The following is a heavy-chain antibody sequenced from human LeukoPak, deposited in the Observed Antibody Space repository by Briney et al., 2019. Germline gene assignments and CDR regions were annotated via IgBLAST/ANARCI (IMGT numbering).Heavy chain of an antibody. CDR3: ARGSADFDWLLYFDY. D-gene: IGHD3-9*01. CDR2: MNHRGST. J-gene: IGHJ4*02. V-gene: IGHV4-34*01. Sequence: SETLSLTCVVYGGSFSVYYWSWIRQPPGKGLEWIGEMNHRGSTNYNPSLKSRVTISLDTSKNQFSLKLSSVTAADTAVYYCARGSADFDWLLYFDYWGQGTLVTVSS. CDR1: GGSFSVYY.